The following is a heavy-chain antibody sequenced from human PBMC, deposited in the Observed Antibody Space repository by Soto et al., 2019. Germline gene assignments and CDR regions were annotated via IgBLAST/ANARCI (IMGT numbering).Heavy chain of an antibody. CDR1: GFTFSSFW. Sequence: EVQLVESGGGLVQPGGALRLSCVVSGFTFSSFWMNWVRQGPGKGLEWVGNINTDGSQTQFVDSVKGRFTFSRDNAKNSLSLELNSLRAEDTAVYYCVRGTPTPGLDYWGQGTLVTVSS. D-gene: IGHD1-1*01. CDR2: INTDGSQT. CDR3: VRGTPTPGLDY. J-gene: IGHJ4*02. V-gene: IGHV3-7*03.